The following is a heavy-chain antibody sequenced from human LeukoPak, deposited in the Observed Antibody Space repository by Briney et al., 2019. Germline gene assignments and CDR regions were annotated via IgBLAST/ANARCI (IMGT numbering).Heavy chain of an antibody. Sequence: GASVKVSCKASGGTFSSYAISWVRQAPGQGLEWMGGIIPIFGTANYAQKFQGRVTITADESTSTAYMELSSLRSEDTAVYYCARGTTVLRFLEWPPYYYYMDVWGKGTTVTVSS. V-gene: IGHV1-69*13. D-gene: IGHD3-3*01. CDR3: ARGTTVLRFLEWPPYYYYMDV. CDR1: GGTFSSYA. J-gene: IGHJ6*03. CDR2: IIPIFGTA.